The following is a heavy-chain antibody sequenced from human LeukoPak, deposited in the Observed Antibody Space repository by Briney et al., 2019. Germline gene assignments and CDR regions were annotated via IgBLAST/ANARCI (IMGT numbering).Heavy chain of an antibody. V-gene: IGHV1-18*01. CDR1: GYTFTSYG. J-gene: IGHJ4*02. CDR2: ISAYNGNT. Sequence: ASVKVSCKASGYTFTSYGISWVRQAPGQGLEWMGWISAYNGNTNYAQKLQGRVTMTTDTSTGTAYMELRSLRSDDTAVYYCARDSIAVAGTAFDYWGQGTLVTVSS. D-gene: IGHD6-19*01. CDR3: ARDSIAVAGTAFDY.